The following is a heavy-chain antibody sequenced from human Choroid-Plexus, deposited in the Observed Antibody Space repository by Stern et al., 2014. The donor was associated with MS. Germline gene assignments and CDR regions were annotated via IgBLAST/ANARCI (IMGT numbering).Heavy chain of an antibody. Sequence: VQLVESGGGVVQPGRPLRLSCVDSGFTFGSCPMPWVCQAPGKGLEWVAGVSYDGSNKYYADSVKGRFTISRDNSQNTLYMQMSSLRPEDTAVYYCAKDRQYLTYFFDHWGQGSLVTVSS. CDR3: AKDRQYLTYFFDH. D-gene: IGHD2/OR15-2a*01. V-gene: IGHV3-30*18. CDR2: VSYDGSNK. CDR1: GFTFGSCP. J-gene: IGHJ5*02.